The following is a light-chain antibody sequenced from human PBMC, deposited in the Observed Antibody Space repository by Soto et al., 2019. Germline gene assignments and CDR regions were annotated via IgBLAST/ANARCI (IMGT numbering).Light chain of an antibody. CDR2: NNN. CDR3: ASWDDSLSGVI. V-gene: IGLV1-44*01. J-gene: IGLJ2*01. Sequence: QSVLTQPPSASGTPGQRVTISCSGSSSNIGSNPVHSYQQLPGTAPKHLIHNNNQRPSPVPHRFFGSKYGTSASLAISGLQYADEADYYSASWDDSLSGVIFGGGTKLTVL. CDR1: SSNIGSNP.